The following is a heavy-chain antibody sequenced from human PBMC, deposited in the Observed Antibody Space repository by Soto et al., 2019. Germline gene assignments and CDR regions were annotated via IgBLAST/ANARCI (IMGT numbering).Heavy chain of an antibody. V-gene: IGHV4-39*01. CDR1: GGSISTSSYY. D-gene: IGHD5-18*01. CDR2: IYYSGST. Sequence: QLQLQESGPGLVKPSETLSLTCTVSGGSISTSSYYWDWIHQPPGKGLEWIGSIYYSGSTYYNPSLKSRVTISVDTSKNQFSLKLSSVTAADTAVYYCARQFGVQLWLDWGQGTLVTVSS. J-gene: IGHJ4*02. CDR3: ARQFGVQLWLD.